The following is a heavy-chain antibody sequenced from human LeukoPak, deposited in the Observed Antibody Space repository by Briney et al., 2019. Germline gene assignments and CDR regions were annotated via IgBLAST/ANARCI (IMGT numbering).Heavy chain of an antibody. CDR1: GFTFSSYA. J-gene: IGHJ5*02. Sequence: PGGSLRLSCAASGFTFSSYAMSWVRQTPGKGLEWVSAITSSSSGGITYYADSVKGRFTISRDNSKNTLYLQMNSLRAEDTAVYYCANYGSRSWGQGTLVTVSS. CDR3: ANYGSRS. CDR2: ITSSSSGGIT. D-gene: IGHD3-10*01. V-gene: IGHV3-23*01.